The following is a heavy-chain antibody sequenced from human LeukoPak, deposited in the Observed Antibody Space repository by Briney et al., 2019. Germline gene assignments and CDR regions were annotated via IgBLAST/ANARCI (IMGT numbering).Heavy chain of an antibody. Sequence: PSETLSLTCTVSGGSISSYYWSWIRQPPGKGLEWIGYIYYSGGTNYNPSLKSRVTISVDTSKNQFSLKLSSVTAADTAVYYCARTTYSSSWYEYYFDYWGQGTLVTVSS. D-gene: IGHD6-13*01. CDR1: GGSISSYY. CDR3: ARTTYSSSWYEYYFDY. V-gene: IGHV4-59*08. CDR2: IYYSGGT. J-gene: IGHJ4*02.